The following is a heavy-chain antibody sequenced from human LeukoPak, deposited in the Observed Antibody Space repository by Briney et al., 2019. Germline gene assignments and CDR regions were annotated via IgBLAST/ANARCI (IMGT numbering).Heavy chain of an antibody. V-gene: IGHV4-4*07. CDR3: ARGTTAAAGIFDC. CDR2: IYSSGST. Sequence: KTSETLSLTCSVSGGSISSYYWSWVRQPAGKGLEWIGRIYSSGSTNYNPSLNSRVTMSVDTPNNQFSLRLTSVTAADTAVYYCARGTTAAAGIFDCWGQGTLVTVSS. J-gene: IGHJ4*02. D-gene: IGHD6-13*01. CDR1: GGSISSYY.